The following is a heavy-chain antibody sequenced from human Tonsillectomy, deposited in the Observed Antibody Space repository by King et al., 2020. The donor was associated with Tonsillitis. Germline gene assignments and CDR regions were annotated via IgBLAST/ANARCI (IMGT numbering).Heavy chain of an antibody. CDR2: TRKKANSYTT. D-gene: IGHD3-22*01. CDR1: GFTFSDHY. Sequence: VQLVESGGGLVQPGGSLRLSCAVSGFTFSDHYIDWGRQAPGKGLEGVGRTRKKANSYTTGYAASVKGRFTISRDDSKKSVYLQMNSLKTEETAVYYCAHSRGYYDYDELDIWGQGTMVTVS. V-gene: IGHV3-72*01. CDR3: AHSRGYYDYDELDI. J-gene: IGHJ3*02.